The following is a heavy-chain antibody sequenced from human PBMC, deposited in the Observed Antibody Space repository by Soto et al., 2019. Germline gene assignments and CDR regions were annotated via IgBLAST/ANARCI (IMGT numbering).Heavy chain of an antibody. Sequence: PGGSLALSCAASGFSFSNYKMNWVRQAPGRGLEWVSYITDSSDTVHYADSVRGRFTISRDNAESSLYLQMNSLRDEDTAVYFCARDFGHGYYLDYWGRGTLVTVSS. J-gene: IGHJ4*02. CDR3: ARDFGHGYYLDY. CDR2: ITDSSDTV. V-gene: IGHV3-48*02. D-gene: IGHD3-3*01. CDR1: GFSFSNYK.